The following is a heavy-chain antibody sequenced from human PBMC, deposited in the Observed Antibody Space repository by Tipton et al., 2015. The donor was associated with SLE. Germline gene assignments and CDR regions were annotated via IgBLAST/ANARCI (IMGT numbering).Heavy chain of an antibody. Sequence: LRLSCEASGFTVSSNYMSWVRQAPGKGLEWIGEINHGGSTNYNPSLKSRVTISVDTSKNQFSLKLSSVTAADTAVYYCAQAHLWGSYRYASDIWGQGTMVTVSS. CDR3: AQAHLWGSYRYASDI. CDR1: GFTVSSNY. V-gene: IGHV4-34*08. J-gene: IGHJ3*02. D-gene: IGHD3-16*02. CDR2: INHGGST.